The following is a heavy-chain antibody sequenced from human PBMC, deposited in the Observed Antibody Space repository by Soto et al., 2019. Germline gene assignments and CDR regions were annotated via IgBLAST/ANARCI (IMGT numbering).Heavy chain of an antibody. Sequence: GGSLRLSCAASGFTFSSYSMNWVRQAPGKGLEWVSSISSSSSYIYYADSVKGRFTISRDNAKNSLYLQMNSLRAEDTAVYYCARESGPYKPELAVWGKGSTDPVSS. D-gene: IGHD1-7*01. V-gene: IGHV3-21*01. CDR1: GFTFSSYS. J-gene: IGHJ6*04. CDR2: ISSSSSYI. CDR3: ARESGPYKPELAV.